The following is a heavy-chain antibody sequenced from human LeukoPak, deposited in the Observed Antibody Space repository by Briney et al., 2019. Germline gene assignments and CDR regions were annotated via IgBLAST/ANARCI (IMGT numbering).Heavy chain of an antibody. V-gene: IGHV5-51*01. J-gene: IGHJ5*02. CDR3: ARQYDSSGYS. CDR2: IYPGDSDT. D-gene: IGHD3-22*01. CDR1: GYRFSSYW. Sequence: GESLKISCKGSGYRFSSYWIGWVRQMPGKGMEWMGIIYPGDSDTRYSPSFQGQVTISADKSISTAYLQWSSLKASDTAMYYCARQYDSSGYSWGQGTLVTVSS.